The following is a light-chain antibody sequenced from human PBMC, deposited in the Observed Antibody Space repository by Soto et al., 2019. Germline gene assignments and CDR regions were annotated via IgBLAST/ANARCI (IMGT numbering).Light chain of an antibody. CDR1: SSDIGYYNY. V-gene: IGLV2-14*01. J-gene: IGLJ3*02. Sequence: QSALTQPASVSGSPGQWITISCTGTSSDIGYYNYVSWYRQEPGKAPKLILYEVSNRPSGVSNRFSGSKSGNTASLTISGLQAEDEVDYYCTSYERSSTLVVFGGGTK. CDR3: TSYERSSTLVV. CDR2: EVS.